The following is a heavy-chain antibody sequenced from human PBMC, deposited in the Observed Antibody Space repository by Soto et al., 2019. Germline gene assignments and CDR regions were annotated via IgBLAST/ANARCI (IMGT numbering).Heavy chain of an antibody. CDR1: GFTVSSNY. J-gene: IGHJ6*02. CDR2: IYSGGST. V-gene: IGHV3-53*04. CDR3: ARDKGRERWNYYYYGMDV. Sequence: GGSLRLSCAASGFTVSSNYMSWVRQAPGKGLEWVSVIYSGGSTYYADSVKGRFTISRHNSKNTLYLQMNSLRAEDTAVYYCARDKGRERWNYYYYGMDVWGQGTTVTVSS.